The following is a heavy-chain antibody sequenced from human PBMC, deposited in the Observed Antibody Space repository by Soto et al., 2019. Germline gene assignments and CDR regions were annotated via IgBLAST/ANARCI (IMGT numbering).Heavy chain of an antibody. Sequence: QVQLVESGGGLVKPGGALRLSCVASGFTFSDYYMTWIRQAPGKGLEWNSYLSTSGSYIHDVDSVKGRFTISIDNADNSLFLQMNSLRVEVTAVYYCARVIMGEGRVAFDVWGQGTMVTVSS. CDR1: GFTFSDYY. J-gene: IGHJ3*01. D-gene: IGHD2-21*01. CDR2: LSTSGSYI. CDR3: ARVIMGEGRVAFDV. V-gene: IGHV3-11*01.